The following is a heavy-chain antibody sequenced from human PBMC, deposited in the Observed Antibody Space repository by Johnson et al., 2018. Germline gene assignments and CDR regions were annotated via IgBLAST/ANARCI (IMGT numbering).Heavy chain of an antibody. CDR2: IFYTGST. CDR1: GGSISYYY. CDR3: ARGGDLWSTYQHYYYDYMDG. Sequence: QVQLQESGPGLVKPSETLSLTCTVSGGSISYYYWSWIRQPPGKGLEWIAYIFYTGSTNYNPSLKSRVPTSVDPSKNQFSLKLSSVPAADLAGYYCARGGDLWSTYQHYYYDYMDGWGKVTTVTVSS. J-gene: IGHJ6*03. D-gene: IGHD3-3*01. V-gene: IGHV4-59*01.